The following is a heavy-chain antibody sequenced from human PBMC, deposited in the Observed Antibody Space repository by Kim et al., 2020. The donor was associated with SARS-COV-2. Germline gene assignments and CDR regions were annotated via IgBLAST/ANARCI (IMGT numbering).Heavy chain of an antibody. Sequence: STYYNPSLKSRVTISVDTSKNQFSLKLSSVTAADTAVYYCAREGERAFDIWGQGTMVTVSS. CDR3: AREGERAFDI. D-gene: IGHD3-16*01. V-gene: IGHV4-31*02. J-gene: IGHJ3*02. CDR2: ST.